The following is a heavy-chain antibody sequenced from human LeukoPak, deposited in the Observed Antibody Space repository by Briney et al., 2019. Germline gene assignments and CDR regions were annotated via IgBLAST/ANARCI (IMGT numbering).Heavy chain of an antibody. V-gene: IGHV1-8*03. CDR2: MNPNSGNT. J-gene: IGHJ4*02. D-gene: IGHD4-17*01. CDR1: GYTFTGYY. Sequence: ASVKVSCKASGYTFTGYYMHWVRQATGQGLEWMGWMNPNSGNTGYAQKFQGRVAITRNTSISTAYMELSSLRSEDTAVYYCARATTYGDYAGGYWGQGTLVTVSS. CDR3: ARATTYGDYAGGY.